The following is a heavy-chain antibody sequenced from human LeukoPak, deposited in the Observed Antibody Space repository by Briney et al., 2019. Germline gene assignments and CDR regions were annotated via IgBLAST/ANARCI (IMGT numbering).Heavy chain of an antibody. CDR1: GGSISNYY. Sequence: SETLSLTCTVSGGSISNYYWSWIRQPPGKGLEWISRIYSSGSTNYNPSLKSRVTMSVDTSKNQFSLKLSSVTAADTAVYYCASSFLRYCSGGSCYWAFDYWGQGTLVTVSS. CDR2: IYSSGST. D-gene: IGHD2-15*01. V-gene: IGHV4-4*07. J-gene: IGHJ4*02. CDR3: ASSFLRYCSGGSCYWAFDY.